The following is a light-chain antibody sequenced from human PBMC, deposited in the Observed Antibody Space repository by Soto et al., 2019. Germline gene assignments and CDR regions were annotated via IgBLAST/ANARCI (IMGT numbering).Light chain of an antibody. CDR1: QSVSNSY. CDR2: GAS. J-gene: IGKJ4*01. CDR3: QQYGSSPPVT. Sequence: IVLTQSPGTLPLSPGERATLPCRASQSVSNSYLAWYQQKPGQAPRLLIYGASSRATGIPDRFSGSGSGTDFTLTISRLEPEDFAVYYCQQYGSSPPVTFGGGTKVDIK. V-gene: IGKV3-20*01.